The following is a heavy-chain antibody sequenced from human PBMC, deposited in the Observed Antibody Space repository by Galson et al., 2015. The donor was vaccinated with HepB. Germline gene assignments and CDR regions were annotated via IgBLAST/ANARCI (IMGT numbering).Heavy chain of an antibody. Sequence: SLRLSCAASGFTVSSNYMSWVRQAPGKGLEWVSVIYSGGSTYYADSVKGRFTISRDNSKNTLYLQMNSLRAEDTAVYYCAKDPSAARFGRGYFDYWGQGTLVTVSS. CDR3: AKDPSAARFGRGYFDY. V-gene: IGHV3-66*01. CDR1: GFTVSSNY. CDR2: IYSGGST. J-gene: IGHJ4*02. D-gene: IGHD6-6*01.